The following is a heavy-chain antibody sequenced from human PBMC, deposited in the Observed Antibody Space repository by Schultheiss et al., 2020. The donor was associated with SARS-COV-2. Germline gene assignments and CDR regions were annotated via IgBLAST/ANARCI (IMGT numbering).Heavy chain of an antibody. CDR2: IYYSGST. J-gene: IGHJ5*02. CDR3: ARHAIGTAMVTFIQRYGEYNWFDP. D-gene: IGHD5-18*01. Sequence: SQTLSLTCTVSGGSISSYYWSWIRQPPGKGLEWIGYIYYSGSTYYNPSLKSRVTISVDTSKNQFSLKLSSVTAADTAVYYCARHAIGTAMVTFIQRYGEYNWFDPWGQGTLVTVSS. CDR1: GGSISSYY. V-gene: IGHV4-59*08.